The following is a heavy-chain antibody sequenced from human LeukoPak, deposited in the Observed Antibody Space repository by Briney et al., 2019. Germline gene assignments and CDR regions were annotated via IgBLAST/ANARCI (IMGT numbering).Heavy chain of an antibody. D-gene: IGHD6-6*01. J-gene: IGHJ4*02. CDR1: GGSISSTSYY. Sequence: SETLSLTCTVSGGSISSTSYYWGWIRQPPGKGLEWIGSFYYSGGTYYNPSLKSRVTISVDTSKNQFSLKLSSVTAADMAVYYCARDAWAPEYSSSSGVDYWGQGTLVTVSS. V-gene: IGHV4-39*07. CDR3: ARDAWAPEYSSSSGVDY. CDR2: FYYSGGT.